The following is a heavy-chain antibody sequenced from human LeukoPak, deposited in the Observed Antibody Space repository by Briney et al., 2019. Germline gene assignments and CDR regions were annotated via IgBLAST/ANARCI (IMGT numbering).Heavy chain of an antibody. CDR1: GGSFSGYY. CDR2: INHSGST. CDR3: ARVNDILTGYYVFDY. V-gene: IGHV4-34*01. D-gene: IGHD3-9*01. Sequence: SETLSLTCAVYGGSFSGYYWSWIRQPPGKGLEWIGEINHSGSTNYNPSLKSRVTISVDTSKNQFSLKLSSVTAADTAVYYCARVNDILTGYYVFDYWGQGTLVTVSS. J-gene: IGHJ4*02.